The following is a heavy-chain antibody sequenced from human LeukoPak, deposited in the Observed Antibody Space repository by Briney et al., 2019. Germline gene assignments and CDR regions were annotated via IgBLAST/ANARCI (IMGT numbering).Heavy chain of an antibody. Sequence: ASVKVSCKASGYTFINYGITWVRQAPGQGLEWMGWISAYNGNTDYAQKLQGRVTMTTDTSTSTASMELRSLTSDDTAVYYCARSVAPAGLPGENNWFDPWGQGTLVTVSS. CDR2: ISAYNGNT. V-gene: IGHV1-18*01. D-gene: IGHD2-2*01. CDR1: GYTFINYG. J-gene: IGHJ5*02. CDR3: ARSVAPAGLPGENNWFDP.